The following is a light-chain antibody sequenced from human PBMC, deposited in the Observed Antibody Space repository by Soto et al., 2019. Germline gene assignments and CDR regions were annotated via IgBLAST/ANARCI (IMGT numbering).Light chain of an antibody. V-gene: IGKV3-20*01. Sequence: EIVWTQSPGTLSLSPGERATFSCRASQSLSSNYLTWYQHKPGQAPRILIYGTSSRATGIPDRFSGSGSGTEFTLTISRLEHEDFAVYFCQHFVSSPPRYTFGQGTKLEIK. J-gene: IGKJ2*01. CDR2: GTS. CDR1: QSLSSNY. CDR3: QHFVSSPPRYT.